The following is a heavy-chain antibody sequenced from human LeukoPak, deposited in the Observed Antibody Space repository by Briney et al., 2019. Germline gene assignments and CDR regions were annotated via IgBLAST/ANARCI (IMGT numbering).Heavy chain of an antibody. V-gene: IGHV3-23*01. CDR2: VSGGGGST. D-gene: IGHD6-19*01. CDR1: GFIFSSQF. J-gene: IGHJ4*02. CDR3: GKHPSSGWFHYFDY. Sequence: GGSLRLSCAASGFIFSSQFMSWVRQAPGKGLEWVSAVSGGGGSTYYAASVKGRFTISRDNSKNTLYLQMCSLRAEDTAVYYCGKHPSSGWFHYFDYWGQGILVTVSS.